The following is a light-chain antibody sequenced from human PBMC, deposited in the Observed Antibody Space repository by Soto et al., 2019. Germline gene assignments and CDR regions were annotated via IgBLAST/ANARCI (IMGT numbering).Light chain of an antibody. V-gene: IGLV2-14*01. J-gene: IGLJ2*01. Sequence: QSALTQPASVSGSPGQSITISCTGTSSDVGTYKYVSWYQQHPGKAPKLMIYEVSNRPSGVSTRFSGSKSGNTASLTISGLQAEDEADYYCSSYTSSSTVVFGGGTKVTVL. CDR3: SSYTSSSTVV. CDR1: SSDVGTYKY. CDR2: EVS.